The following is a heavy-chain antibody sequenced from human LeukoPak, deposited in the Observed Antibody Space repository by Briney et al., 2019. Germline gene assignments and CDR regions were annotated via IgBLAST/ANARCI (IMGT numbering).Heavy chain of an antibody. J-gene: IGHJ4*02. CDR1: GFTFSSYS. V-gene: IGHV3-48*01. CDR3: ASNKYQLLYRLRPNSGGPY. Sequence: GGSLRLSCAASGFTFSSYSMNWVRQAPGKGLEWVSYISSSSSTIYYADSVKGRFTISRDNAKNSLYLQMNSLRAEDTAVYYCASNKYQLLYRLRPNSGGPYWGQGTLVTVSS. CDR2: ISSSSSTI. D-gene: IGHD2-2*02.